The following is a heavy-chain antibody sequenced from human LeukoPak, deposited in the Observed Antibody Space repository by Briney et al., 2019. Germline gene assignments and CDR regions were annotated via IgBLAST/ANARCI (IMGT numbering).Heavy chain of an antibody. V-gene: IGHV3-15*01. CDR1: GFTFSSSW. D-gene: IGHD3-16*01. CDR3: ITRPFPLGY. J-gene: IGHJ4*02. Sequence: GGSLRLSCAASGFTFSSSWMSWVRQAPGKGLEWVGRIKTKNDGETTDYAAHEKGRFTISRNDSKDALYLQMNSLTTEDTAVYYCITRPFPLGYWGQGTLVTVSS. CDR2: IKTKNDGETT.